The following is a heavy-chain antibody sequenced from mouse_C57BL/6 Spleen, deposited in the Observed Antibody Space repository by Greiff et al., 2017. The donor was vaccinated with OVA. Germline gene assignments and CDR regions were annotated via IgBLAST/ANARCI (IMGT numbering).Heavy chain of an antibody. J-gene: IGHJ4*01. CDR1: GYTFTSYW. D-gene: IGHD2-4*01. CDR2: IDPSDSET. Sequence: QVQLQQPGAELVRPGSSVKLSCKASGYTFTSYWMHWVKQRPIQGLEWIGNIDPSDSETHYNQKFKDKGTLTVDTSSSTAYMQLSNLTSEDSAVYYCAREIYEYDDGRELAMDYWGQGTSVTVSS. CDR3: AREIYEYDDGRELAMDY. V-gene: IGHV1-52*01.